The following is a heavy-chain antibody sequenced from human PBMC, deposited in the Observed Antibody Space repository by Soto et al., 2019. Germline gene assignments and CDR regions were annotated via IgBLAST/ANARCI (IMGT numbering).Heavy chain of an antibody. V-gene: IGHV2-5*02. Sequence: QITLKESGPTLVKPTQTLTLTCTFSGFSLSTSGVGVGWIRQPPGKALEWLALIYWDDDKRYSPSLKSRLTXXKDTSKNQVVLTMANMDPVDTATYYCAHGTEKFDPWGQGTLVTVSS. CDR1: GFSLSTSGVG. CDR3: AHGTEKFDP. J-gene: IGHJ5*02. CDR2: IYWDDDK.